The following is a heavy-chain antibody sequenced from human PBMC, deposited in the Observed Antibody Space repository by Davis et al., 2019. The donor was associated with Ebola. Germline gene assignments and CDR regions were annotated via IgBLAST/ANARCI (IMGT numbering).Heavy chain of an antibody. D-gene: IGHD3-22*01. CDR3: AKRGSDTSGLLD. CDR2: MSYDGTDK. V-gene: IGHV3-30*18. CDR1: GFTFSDYG. Sequence: PGGSLRLSCAASGFTFSDYGMHWVRQAPGKGLEWVAVMSYDGTDKNYADSVRGRFTVSRDNSRSTLYLQMNSLRPEDTAVYYCAKRGSDTSGLLDWGQGTLVTVSS. J-gene: IGHJ4*02.